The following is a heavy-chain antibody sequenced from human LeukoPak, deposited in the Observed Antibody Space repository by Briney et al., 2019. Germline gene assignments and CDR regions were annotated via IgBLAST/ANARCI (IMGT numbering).Heavy chain of an antibody. J-gene: IGHJ5*02. CDR2: ISSSSRDI. Sequence: PGGSLRLSCAASGLTFTSYAMNWVRQAPGKGLEWVSSISSSSRDINYADSVKGRFTISRDNAWNSLYLQMNSLRAEDTAVYYCARFTDSSSWFTNWFDPWGQGTLVTVSS. CDR3: ARFTDSSSWFTNWFDP. V-gene: IGHV3-21*01. D-gene: IGHD6-13*01. CDR1: GLTFTSYA.